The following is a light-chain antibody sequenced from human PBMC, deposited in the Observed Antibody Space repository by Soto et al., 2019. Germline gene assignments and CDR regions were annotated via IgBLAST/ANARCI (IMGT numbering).Light chain of an antibody. Sequence: QSVLTQPASVSGSPGQSITISCTGTSSDVGSYNLVSWYQQHPGKAPKLMIYEVSKRPSGVSNRFSGSKSGNTASLTISGLQAEDEADYYCCSYAGSSTYYVVFGGGIKVTVL. J-gene: IGLJ2*01. CDR2: EVS. CDR1: SSDVGSYNL. V-gene: IGLV2-23*02. CDR3: CSYAGSSTYYVV.